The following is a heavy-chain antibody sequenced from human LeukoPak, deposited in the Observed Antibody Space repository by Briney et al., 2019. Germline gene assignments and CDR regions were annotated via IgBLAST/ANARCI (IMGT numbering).Heavy chain of an antibody. CDR2: ISSSSSYI. V-gene: IGHV3-21*01. CDR1: GFTFSSYS. D-gene: IGHD6-13*01. Sequence: GGSLRLSCAASGFTFSSYSMNWVRQAPGKGLEWVSSISSSSSYIYYADSVKGRFTISRDNAKNSLYLQMNSLRAEDTAVYYCARGVAAAGPGHFDYWGQGTLVTVSS. CDR3: ARGVAAAGPGHFDY. J-gene: IGHJ4*02.